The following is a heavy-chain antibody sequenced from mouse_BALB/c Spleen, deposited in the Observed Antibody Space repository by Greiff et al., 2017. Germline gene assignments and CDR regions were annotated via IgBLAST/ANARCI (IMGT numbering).Heavy chain of an antibody. J-gene: IGHJ2*01. CDR3: ARYDGYQYFDY. Sequence: EVKLMESGGGLVQPGGSLRLSCATSGFTFTDYYMSWVRQPPGKALEWLGFIRNKANGYTTEYSASVKGRFTISRDNSQSILYLQMNTLRAEDSATYYCARYDGYQYFDYWGQGTTLTVSS. CDR2: IRNKANGYTT. V-gene: IGHV7-3*02. CDR1: GFTFTDYY. D-gene: IGHD2-3*01.